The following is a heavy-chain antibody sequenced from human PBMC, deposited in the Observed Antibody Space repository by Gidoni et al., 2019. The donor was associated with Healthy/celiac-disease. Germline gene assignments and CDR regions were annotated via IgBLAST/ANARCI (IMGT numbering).Heavy chain of an antibody. CDR1: GGSISSSSYY. Sequence: QLQLQESGPGLVKPSETLSLTCTVSGGSISSSSYYWGWIRQPPGKGLEWMGSIYYSGSTYYNPSLKSRVTISVDTSKNQFSLKLSSVTAADTAVYYCATGDYYGSGLEYYFDYWGQEPWSPSPQ. J-gene: IGHJ4*01. V-gene: IGHV4-39*01. D-gene: IGHD3-10*01. CDR3: ATGDYYGSGLEYYFDY. CDR2: IYYSGST.